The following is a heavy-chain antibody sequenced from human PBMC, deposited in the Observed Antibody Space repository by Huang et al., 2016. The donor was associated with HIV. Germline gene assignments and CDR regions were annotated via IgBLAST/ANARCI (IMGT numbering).Heavy chain of an antibody. CDR3: TREYTVAGAFDL. CDR2: ISNDGSSR. D-gene: IGHD5-12*01. V-gene: IGHV3-30-3*01. Sequence: QVQLVESGGGVVQPGRSLRLSCAACGFSFANYAMHWVRQGPGKRLEWVIFISNDGSSRYYADSVKGRFTISRDNFKNALYLQMNRLRGDDTAVYHCTREYTVAGAFDLWGQGTMVTVSS. J-gene: IGHJ3*01. CDR1: GFSFANYA.